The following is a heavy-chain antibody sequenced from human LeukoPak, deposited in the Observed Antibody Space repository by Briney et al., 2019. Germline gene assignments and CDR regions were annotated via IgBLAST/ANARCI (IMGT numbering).Heavy chain of an antibody. CDR1: GFTFSSYW. J-gene: IGHJ3*02. Sequence: PGGSLRLSCAASGFTFSSYWMSWVRQAPGKGLEWVSSISSSSSYIYYADSVKGRFTISRDNAKNSLYLQMNSLRAEDTAVYYCARPRPEYCSGGSCYAAFDIWGQGTMVTVSS. CDR2: ISSSSSYI. D-gene: IGHD2-15*01. CDR3: ARPRPEYCSGGSCYAAFDI. V-gene: IGHV3-21*01.